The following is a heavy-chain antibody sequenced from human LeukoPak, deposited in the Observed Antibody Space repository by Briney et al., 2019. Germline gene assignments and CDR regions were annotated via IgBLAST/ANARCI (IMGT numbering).Heavy chain of an antibody. Sequence: PSETLSLTCTVSGGSISSSSYYWGWIRQPPGKGLEWIGNFYYSGNNYYNPSLKSRVTILGDTSKNQFSLKLSSVTAADTAVYFCARVREYDRTGYYYFDYWGQGTLVTVSS. D-gene: IGHD3-22*01. CDR2: FYYSGNN. CDR1: GGSISSSSYY. V-gene: IGHV4-39*07. J-gene: IGHJ4*02. CDR3: ARVREYDRTGYYYFDY.